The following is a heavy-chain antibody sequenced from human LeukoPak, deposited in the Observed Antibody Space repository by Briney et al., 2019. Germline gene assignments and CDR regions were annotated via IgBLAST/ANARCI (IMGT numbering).Heavy chain of an antibody. Sequence: SETLSLTCTVSGGSISSFYWSWIRQPPGKGLEWIGYFRYSGSTNYNPSLKSRVTISVDTSKNQIFLKLSSVTAADTAVYYCATHPPRYCTGGSCSDYWGQGTLVTVSS. V-gene: IGHV4-59*01. CDR1: GGSISSFY. CDR3: ATHPPRYCTGGSCSDY. D-gene: IGHD2-15*01. J-gene: IGHJ4*02. CDR2: FRYSGST.